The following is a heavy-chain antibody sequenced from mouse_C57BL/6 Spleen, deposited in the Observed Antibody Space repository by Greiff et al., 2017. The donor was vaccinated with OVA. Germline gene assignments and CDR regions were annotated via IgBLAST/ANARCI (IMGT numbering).Heavy chain of an antibody. CDR1: GFSFNTYA. V-gene: IGHV10-1*01. CDR3: MRHEDYYNYDSFAY. J-gene: IGHJ3*01. D-gene: IGHD2-4*01. CDR2: IRSKSNNYAT. Sequence: EVQLVESGGGLVQPKGSLKLSCAASGFSFNTYAMNWVRQAPGKGLEWVARIRSKSNNYATYYADSVKDRLTISRDYSERMLYLQMNNIKTEDTAVYYCMRHEDYYNYDSFAYWGQGTLVTVSA.